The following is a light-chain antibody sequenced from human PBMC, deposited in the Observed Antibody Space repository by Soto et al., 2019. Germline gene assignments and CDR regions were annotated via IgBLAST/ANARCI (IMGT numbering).Light chain of an antibody. Sequence: QSVLTQPASVSGSPGQSITISCTGTSSDVGGYNSVSWYQQPPGKAPKLVIFDVSNRPSGVSNRFSGSKSGNTASLTISGLQPEDEAAYYCLSDTSSTPYVFGTGTKVTVL. CDR3: LSDTSSTPYV. J-gene: IGLJ1*01. CDR1: SSDVGGYNS. V-gene: IGLV2-14*01. CDR2: DVS.